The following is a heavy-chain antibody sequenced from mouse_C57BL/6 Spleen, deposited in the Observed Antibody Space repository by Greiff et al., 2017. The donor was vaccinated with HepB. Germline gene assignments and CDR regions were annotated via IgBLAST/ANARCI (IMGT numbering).Heavy chain of an antibody. J-gene: IGHJ4*01. CDR3: ARGGSLGRGYALAY. D-gene: IGHD4-1*01. V-gene: IGHV1-42*01. CDR1: GYSFTSYY. Sequence: VQLQQSGPELVKPGASVKISCKASGYSFTSYYMNWVKQSPEKSLEWIGEINPSSGGTTYNQKFKAKATLTVDKSSSTAYMQLKSLTSEDSAVYYGARGGSLGRGYALAYWGQGTSVTVSA. CDR2: INPSSGGT.